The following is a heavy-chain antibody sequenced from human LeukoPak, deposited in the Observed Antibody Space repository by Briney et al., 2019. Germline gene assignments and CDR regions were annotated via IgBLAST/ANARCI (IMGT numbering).Heavy chain of an antibody. CDR1: GFTPSSFA. Sequence: GGSLRLSCAASGFTPSSFAMSWVRQAPGRGLEWVSAISGSGGSTYYADSVKGRFTISRDNSKNTLYLQMNSLRAENTAVYYCAKGVIAVAGRYWGQGNLVTVSS. CDR3: AKGVIAVAGRY. V-gene: IGHV3-23*01. D-gene: IGHD6-19*01. J-gene: IGHJ4*02. CDR2: ISGSGGST.